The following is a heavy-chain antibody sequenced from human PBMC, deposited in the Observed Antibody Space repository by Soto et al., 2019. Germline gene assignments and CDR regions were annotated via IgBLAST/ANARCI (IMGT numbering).Heavy chain of an antibody. Sequence: GGSLRLSCAASGFTFSSYWMHWVRQAPGKGLVWVSRINSDGSSTSYGDSVKGRFTISRDNAKNTLYLQMNSLRAEDMAVYYCARGPGYCSGGSCYSEYYYYYYYMDVWGKGTTVTVSS. CDR3: ARGPGYCSGGSCYSEYYYYYYYMDV. J-gene: IGHJ6*03. CDR1: GFTFSSYW. D-gene: IGHD2-15*01. V-gene: IGHV3-74*01. CDR2: INSDGSST.